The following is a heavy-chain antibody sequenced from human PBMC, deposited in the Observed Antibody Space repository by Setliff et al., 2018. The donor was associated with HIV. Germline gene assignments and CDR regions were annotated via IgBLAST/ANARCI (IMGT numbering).Heavy chain of an antibody. CDR1: GASLSAFY. Sequence: ASETLSLTCTVSGASLSAFYWSWIRQPTGKGLEWLGYIYSSVGTNYSPSLEGRITISLDTSKSQFSLKLTSVTAADTAIYFCAGGGQWRPDYWGLGTLVTVSS. D-gene: IGHD6-19*01. CDR3: AGGGQWRPDY. V-gene: IGHV4-4*09. CDR2: IYSSVGT. J-gene: IGHJ4*02.